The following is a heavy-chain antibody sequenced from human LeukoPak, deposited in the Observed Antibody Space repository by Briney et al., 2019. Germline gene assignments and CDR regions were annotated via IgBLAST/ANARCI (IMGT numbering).Heavy chain of an antibody. CDR1: GFTVSSSY. D-gene: IGHD5-24*01. CDR2: MYSGGTT. V-gene: IGHV3-66*01. CDR3: ARDRRDGYCLGH. Sequence: GGSLRLSCTGSGFTVSSSYMSWVRQTPGKGLEWVSVMYSGGTTCYADSVKGRFTISRDSSKNTVNLQMNSLRAEDTAVCYCARDRRDGYCLGHWGQGTLVTVSS. J-gene: IGHJ4*02.